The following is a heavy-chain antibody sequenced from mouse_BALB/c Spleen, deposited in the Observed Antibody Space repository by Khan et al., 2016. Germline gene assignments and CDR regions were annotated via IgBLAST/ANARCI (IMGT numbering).Heavy chain of an antibody. Sequence: QIQLVQSGPELKKPGETVKISCKASEYTFTNYGMNWVKQAPGKGLKWMGWINTNTGEQTYAEEFKGRFAFSLEAYASTAYLQINKLKNEDSATYFCARTGDYPYYAMDYWGQGTSVTVSS. CDR1: EYTFTNYG. D-gene: IGHD2-13*01. CDR3: ARTGDYPYYAMDY. V-gene: IGHV9-3*02. CDR2: INTNTGEQ. J-gene: IGHJ4*01.